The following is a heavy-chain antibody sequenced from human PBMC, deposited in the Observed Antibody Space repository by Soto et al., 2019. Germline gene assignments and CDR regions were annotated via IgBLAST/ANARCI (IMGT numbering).Heavy chain of an antibody. V-gene: IGHV3-30-3*01. CDR1: GFTFRSYA. Sequence: ESGGGVVQPGRSLRLSCAASGFTFRSYAMHWVRQAPGKGLEWVAVISYDGSNKYYADSVKGRFTISRDNSKNTLYLQMNSLRAEDTAVYSCARDPYSSGWYDYFDYWGQGTLVTVSS. CDR2: ISYDGSNK. CDR3: ARDPYSSGWYDYFDY. D-gene: IGHD6-19*01. J-gene: IGHJ4*02.